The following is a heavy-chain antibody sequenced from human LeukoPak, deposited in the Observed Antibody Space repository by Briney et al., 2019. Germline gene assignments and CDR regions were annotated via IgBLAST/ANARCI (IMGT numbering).Heavy chain of an antibody. Sequence: GGSLTLSCGASGFTFSSYGMNWLRQPPGKGLEWVAVIWYDGSHKYYADSAKGRFTISRDNSKNTVSLQMDSLSVEDTALYYCARDLGGCGDRFCSYYFDHWGQGIQVTVSS. J-gene: IGHJ4*02. D-gene: IGHD2-21*02. CDR1: GFTFSSYG. V-gene: IGHV3-33*01. CDR3: ARDLGGCGDRFCSYYFDH. CDR2: IWYDGSHK.